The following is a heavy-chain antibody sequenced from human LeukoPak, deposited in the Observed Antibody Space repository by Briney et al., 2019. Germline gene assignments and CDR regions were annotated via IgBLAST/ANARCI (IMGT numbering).Heavy chain of an antibody. CDR3: AKDRRYYDYVWGSYDDPFFDY. CDR2: ISYDGSNK. J-gene: IGHJ4*02. D-gene: IGHD3-16*01. V-gene: IGHV3-30*04. Sequence: PGGSLRLSCAASGFTFSSYAMHWVRQAPGKGLEWVAVISYDGSNKYYADSVKGRFTISRDNSKNTLYLQMNSLRAEDTAVYYCAKDRRYYDYVWGSYDDPFFDYWGQGTLVTVSS. CDR1: GFTFSSYA.